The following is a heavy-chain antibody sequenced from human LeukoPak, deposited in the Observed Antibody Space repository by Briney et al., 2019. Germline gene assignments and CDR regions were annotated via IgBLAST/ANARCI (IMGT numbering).Heavy chain of an antibody. CDR3: ARGKGYYYDSSGYYWAY. V-gene: IGHV1-2*06. CDR2: INPNSGGT. CDR1: GYTFTGYY. J-gene: IGHJ4*02. D-gene: IGHD3-22*01. Sequence: ASVKVSCKASGYTFTGYYMHWVRQAPGQGREWMGRINPNSGGTKYAQKFQGRVTMTRDTSISTAYMELSRLRSDDTAVYYCARGKGYYYDSSGYYWAYWGQGTLVTVSS.